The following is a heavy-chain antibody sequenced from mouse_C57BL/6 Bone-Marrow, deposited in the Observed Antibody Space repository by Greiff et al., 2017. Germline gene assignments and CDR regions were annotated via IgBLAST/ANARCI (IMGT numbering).Heavy chain of an antibody. V-gene: IGHV3-8*01. Sequence: DVKLQESGPGLAKPSQTLSLTCSVTGYSITSDYWNWIRKFPGNKLEYMGYISYSGSTYYNPSLKSRISITRDTSKNQYYLQLNSVTTEDTATYYCARSPIYYYGSSYFYYFDYWGQGTTLTVSS. CDR1: GYSITSDY. CDR3: ARSPIYYYGSSYFYYFDY. CDR2: ISYSGST. D-gene: IGHD1-1*01. J-gene: IGHJ2*01.